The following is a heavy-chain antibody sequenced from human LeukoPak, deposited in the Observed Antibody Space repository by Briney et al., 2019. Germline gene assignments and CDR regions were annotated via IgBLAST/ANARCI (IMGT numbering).Heavy chain of an antibody. J-gene: IGHJ3*02. CDR2: IYYSGST. Sequence: PSETLSLTCTVSGGTLNSHYWSWIRQPPGKGLEWIAYIYYSGSTTYNPSLKSRVTISVDRSNKQFSLKLSSVTAADTAVYYCAREGFLPNFDIWGQGTMVTVSS. D-gene: IGHD2-21*01. V-gene: IGHV4-59*11. CDR1: GGTLNSHY. CDR3: AREGFLPNFDI.